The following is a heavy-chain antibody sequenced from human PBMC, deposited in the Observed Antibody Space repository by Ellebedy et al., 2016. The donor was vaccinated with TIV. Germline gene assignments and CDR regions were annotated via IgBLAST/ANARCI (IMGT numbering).Heavy chain of an antibody. D-gene: IGHD6-19*01. J-gene: IGHJ4*02. CDR2: ISGSGDST. CDR3: AKAAVAGYNFDS. Sequence: GESLKISCAASGFTFSSYAMSWVRQAPGKGLEWVSAISGSGDSTYYADSVKGRFTISRDNSKNTLYLQMHSLRAEDTAVYYCAKAAVAGYNFDSWGQGTLVTVSS. V-gene: IGHV3-23*01. CDR1: GFTFSSYA.